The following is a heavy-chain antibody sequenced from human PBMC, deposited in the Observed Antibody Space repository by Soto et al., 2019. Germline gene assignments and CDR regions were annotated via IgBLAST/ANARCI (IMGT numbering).Heavy chain of an antibody. V-gene: IGHV1-69*05. Sequence: QVQLVQSGAEVKKPGSSVKVSCKASGGTFSSYAISWVRQAPGQGLEWMGGIIPIFGTANYAQKFQGRVTITPDASTSTAYMELGSLRSEDTAVYYCARVRVRFLEWLGSEGWGQGTLVTVSS. CDR2: IIPIFGTA. CDR1: GGTFSSYA. CDR3: ARVRVRFLEWLGSEG. D-gene: IGHD3-3*01. J-gene: IGHJ4*02.